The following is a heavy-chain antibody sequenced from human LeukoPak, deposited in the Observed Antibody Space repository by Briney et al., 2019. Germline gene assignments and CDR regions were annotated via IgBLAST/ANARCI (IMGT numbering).Heavy chain of an antibody. Sequence: SETLSLTCTVSGGSISSSSYYWGWIRQPPGKGLEWIGSIYYSGSTYYNPSLKSRVTISVDTSKSQFSLKLSSVTAADTAVYYCARGIPHYYDSSGYSPSDYWGQGTLVTVSS. J-gene: IGHJ4*02. CDR2: IYYSGST. D-gene: IGHD3-22*01. V-gene: IGHV4-39*07. CDR1: GGSISSSSYY. CDR3: ARGIPHYYDSSGYSPSDY.